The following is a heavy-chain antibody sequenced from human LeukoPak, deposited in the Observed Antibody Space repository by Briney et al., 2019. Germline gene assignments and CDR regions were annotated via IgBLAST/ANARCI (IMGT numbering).Heavy chain of an antibody. Sequence: ASVKVSCKASGYTFTSYGISLVRQAPGQGLEWMGSISPYNGNTNYEQKLQGRVTMTTDTSTSTAYMELRSLRSDDTAVYYCARDQYDYVWGSYRPYFDYWGQGTLVTVSS. CDR3: ARDQYDYVWGSYRPYFDY. D-gene: IGHD3-16*02. J-gene: IGHJ4*02. CDR1: GYTFTSYG. V-gene: IGHV1-18*01. CDR2: ISPYNGNT.